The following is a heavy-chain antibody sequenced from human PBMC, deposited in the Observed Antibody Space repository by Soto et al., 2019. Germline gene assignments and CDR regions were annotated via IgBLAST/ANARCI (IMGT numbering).Heavy chain of an antibody. Sequence: EVQLVESGGGLAQPGGSLRLSCAASGFIFSSFTMNWVRQAPGKGLEWISYIGSDRYYADSVKGRFTTSRDMAKKSLYLQLNGLRAEDSAVYYGVRDVSFAFDNWGQGTLVTVSS. V-gene: IGHV3-48*01. CDR1: GFIFSSFT. CDR3: VRDVSFAFDN. CDR2: IGSDR. J-gene: IGHJ4*02.